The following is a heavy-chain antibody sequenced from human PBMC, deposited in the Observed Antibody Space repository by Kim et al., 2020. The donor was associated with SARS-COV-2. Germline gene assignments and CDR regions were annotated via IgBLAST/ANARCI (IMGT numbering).Heavy chain of an antibody. V-gene: IGHV3-7*03. J-gene: IGHJ6*02. CDR3: ARRGDFWSDDLYGMDV. CDR2: IKQDGSEK. D-gene: IGHD3-3*01. CDR1: GFTFSSYW. Sequence: GGSLRLSCAASGFTFSSYWMSWVRQAPGKGLEWVANIKQDGSEKYYVDSVKGRFTISRDNAKNSLYLQMNSLRAEDTAVYYCARRGDFWSDDLYGMDVWGQGTTVTVSS.